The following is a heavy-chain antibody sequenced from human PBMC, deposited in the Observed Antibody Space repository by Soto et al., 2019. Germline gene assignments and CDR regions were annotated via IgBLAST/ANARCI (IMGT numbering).Heavy chain of an antibody. CDR1: GFTFSSYA. CDR2: ISGSGGST. Sequence: PGGSLRLSCAASGFTFSSYAMIWVRQAPGKGLEWVSAISGSGGSTYYADSVKGRFTISRDNSKNTLYPQMNSLRAEDTAVYYCAKNQFLNVAYYYYYGMDVWGQGTTVTVS. CDR3: AKNQFLNVAYYYYYGMDV. D-gene: IGHD2-21*01. J-gene: IGHJ6*02. V-gene: IGHV3-23*01.